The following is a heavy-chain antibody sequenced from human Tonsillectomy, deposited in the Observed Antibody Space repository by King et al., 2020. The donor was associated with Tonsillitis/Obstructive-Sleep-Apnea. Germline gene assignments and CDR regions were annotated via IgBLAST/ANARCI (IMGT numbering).Heavy chain of an antibody. D-gene: IGHD2-15*01. Sequence: VQLVESGSELKKPGASVKVSCKASGYTFTSYAMNWVRQAPGKGREWMGWINTNTGNQTYAQGFTGQFVFSLDTSVRTAYLQISSLKAEDTAVYYCASGDCSVGSCYSYYMDVWGKGTTVTVSS. J-gene: IGHJ6*03. CDR2: INTNTGNQ. CDR1: GYTFTSYA. CDR3: ASGDCSVGSCYSYYMDV. V-gene: IGHV7-4-1*02.